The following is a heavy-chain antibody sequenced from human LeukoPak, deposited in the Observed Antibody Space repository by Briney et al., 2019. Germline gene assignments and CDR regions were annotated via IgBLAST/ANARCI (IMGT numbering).Heavy chain of an antibody. D-gene: IGHD3-16*01. V-gene: IGHV6-1*01. CDR1: GDSVSNNNAA. CDR2: TYYRSKWYT. Sequence: SQTLSLTCAISGDSVSNNNAAWNWIRQSPSRGPEWLGRTYYRSKWYTDYAVSVSSRITINPDASKNQFSLQLNSVTPEDTAVYYCASSSLRGSDAFDIWGQGTMVTVSS. J-gene: IGHJ3*02. CDR3: ASSSLRGSDAFDI.